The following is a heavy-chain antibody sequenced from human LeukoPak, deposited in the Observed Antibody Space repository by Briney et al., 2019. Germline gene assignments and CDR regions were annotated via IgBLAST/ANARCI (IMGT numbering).Heavy chain of an antibody. D-gene: IGHD6-13*01. CDR3: ARQGGSYSSSWYRYYYYGMDV. J-gene: IGHJ6*02. V-gene: IGHV4-34*01. CDR1: GGSFSGYY. CDR2: INHSGST. Sequence: PSETLSLTCAVYGGSFSGYYWSWIRQPPGKGLEWIGEINHSGSTNYNPSLKSRVTISVDTSKNQFSLKLSSVTAADTAVYYCARQGGSYSSSWYRYYYYGMDVWGQGTTVTVSS.